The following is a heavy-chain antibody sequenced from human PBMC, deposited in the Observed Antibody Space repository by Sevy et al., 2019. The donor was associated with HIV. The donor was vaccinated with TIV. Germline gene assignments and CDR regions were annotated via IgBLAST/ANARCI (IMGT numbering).Heavy chain of an antibody. Sequence: ASVKVSCKASGYTFTNYGISWARQAPGQGLEWMGWISAYNGNTNYAQKLQDRVTMTTDTSTSTAYMELRSLRSDDTAIYYCARDFVVGSSGPNWFDPWGQGTLVTVSS. J-gene: IGHJ5*02. V-gene: IGHV1-18*01. CDR3: ARDFVVGSSGPNWFDP. CDR2: ISAYNGNT. CDR1: GYTFTNYG. D-gene: IGHD2-21*01.